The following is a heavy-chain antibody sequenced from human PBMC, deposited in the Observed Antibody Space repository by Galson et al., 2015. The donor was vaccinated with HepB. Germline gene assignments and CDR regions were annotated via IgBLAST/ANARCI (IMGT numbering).Heavy chain of an antibody. J-gene: IGHJ6*02. V-gene: IGHV1-3*01. CDR2: INAGNGNT. CDR3: ARAVGAYYYGSGSYYGIYGMDV. Sequence: SVKVSCKASGYTFTSYAMHWVRQAPGQRLEWIGWINAGNGNTKCSQKFQGRVTITRDTSASTAYMELSSLRSEDTAVYYCARAVGAYYYGSGSYYGIYGMDVWGQGTTVTVSS. D-gene: IGHD3-10*01. CDR1: GYTFTSYA.